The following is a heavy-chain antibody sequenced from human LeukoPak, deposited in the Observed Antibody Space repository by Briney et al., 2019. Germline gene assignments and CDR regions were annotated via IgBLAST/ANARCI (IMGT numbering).Heavy chain of an antibody. D-gene: IGHD3-10*01. CDR1: GFTFSDHY. Sequence: PGGSLRLSCAASGFTFSDHYMSWIRQAPGTGLEWVSYIYNSGSYTNYADSVKGRFTISRDNAKKSLYLQMNSLRAEDTAVYYCARNYGSGRGLDYWGQGTLVTVFS. CDR3: ARNYGSGRGLDY. CDR2: IYNSGSYT. J-gene: IGHJ4*02. V-gene: IGHV3-11*03.